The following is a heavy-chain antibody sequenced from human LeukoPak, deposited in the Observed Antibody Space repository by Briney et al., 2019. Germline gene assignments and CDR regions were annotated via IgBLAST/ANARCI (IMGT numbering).Heavy chain of an antibody. D-gene: IGHD2-8*01. CDR2: ISAYNGNT. V-gene: IGHV1-18*01. CDR1: GYTFTSYG. J-gene: IGHJ5*02. CDR3: ARVPFCTNGVCYLYWFDP. Sequence: ASVKASCKASGYTFTSYGISWVRQAPGQGLEWMGWISAYNGNTNYAQKLQGRVTMTTDTSTSTAYMELRSLRSDDTAVYYCARVPFCTNGVCYLYWFDPWGQGTLVTVSS.